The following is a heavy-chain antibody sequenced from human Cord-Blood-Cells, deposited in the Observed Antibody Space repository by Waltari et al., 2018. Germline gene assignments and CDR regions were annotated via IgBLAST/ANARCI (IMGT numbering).Heavy chain of an antibody. CDR1: GGSFSGYY. CDR3: ARHPLYDSSGYYYDY. CDR2: INHSGST. D-gene: IGHD3-22*01. Sequence: QVQLQQWGAELLTPSETLSLTCAVYGGSFSGYYWSWIRQPPGQGLEWIGEINHSGSTNYNPSLKSRVTISVDTSKNQFSLKLSSVTAADTAVYYCARHPLYDSSGYYYDYWGQGTLVTVSS. V-gene: IGHV4-34*01. J-gene: IGHJ4*02.